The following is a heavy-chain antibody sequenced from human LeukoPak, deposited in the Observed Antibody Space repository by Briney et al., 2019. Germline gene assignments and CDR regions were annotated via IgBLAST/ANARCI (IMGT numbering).Heavy chain of an antibody. J-gene: IGHJ6*02. CDR1: GGSISSYY. Sequence: SETLSLTCTVSGGSISSYYWSWIRQPPGKGLEWIGYIYYSGSTNYHPSLKSRVTISVDTSKNQFSLKLSSVTAADTAVYYCARDAPIAARPNYYYYYGMDVWGQGTTVTVSS. D-gene: IGHD6-6*01. V-gene: IGHV4-59*01. CDR2: IYYSGST. CDR3: ARDAPIAARPNYYYYYGMDV.